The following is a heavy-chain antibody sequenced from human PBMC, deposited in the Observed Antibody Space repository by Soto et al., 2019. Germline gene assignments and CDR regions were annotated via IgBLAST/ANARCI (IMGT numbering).Heavy chain of an antibody. V-gene: IGHV2-26*01. J-gene: IGHJ4*02. CDR1: GFSVNNARMG. CDR2: IFSNDET. Sequence: QVTLKESGRVLVTPTETLTLTCTVSGFSVNNARMGVTWIRQPPGKALEWLGHIFSNDETSYSPSLKNRLTPPADPSSSPAVLFPTNMGPEETGTYFCARMGPSDYGSGSYCDDSWGPGALVTVSS. CDR3: ARMGPSDYGSGSYCDDS. D-gene: IGHD3-10*01.